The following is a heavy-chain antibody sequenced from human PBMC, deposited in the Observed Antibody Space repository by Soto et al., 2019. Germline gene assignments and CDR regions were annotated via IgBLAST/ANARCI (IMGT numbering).Heavy chain of an antibody. J-gene: IGHJ4*02. CDR1: GFNFDNYG. D-gene: IGHD1-7*01. CDR3: AKDRVGGTFYAPLAF. Sequence: QVQLVESGGGVVKPGGSLRLSCQASGFNFDNYGIHWVRQAPGKVLEWVAVITYDGSFQYYADSVKGRFTISRDNSKNTLSLHLNTRKPEYTAVYHCAKDRVGGTFYAPLAFWGQGTMVTVSS. CDR2: ITYDGSFQ. V-gene: IGHV3-30*18.